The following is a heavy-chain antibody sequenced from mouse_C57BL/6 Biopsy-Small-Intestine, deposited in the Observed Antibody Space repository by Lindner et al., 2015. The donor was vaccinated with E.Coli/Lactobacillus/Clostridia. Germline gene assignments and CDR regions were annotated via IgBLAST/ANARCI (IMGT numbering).Heavy chain of an antibody. V-gene: IGHV3-5*01. J-gene: IGHJ4*01. CDR2: IYYSGTI. CDR3: ARDYSNYYAMDY. Sequence: VQLQESGPGLVKPSQTVFLTCTVTGISITTGNYRWSWIRQFPGNKLEWIGYIYYSGTITYNPSLTSRTTITRDTPKNQFFLEMNSLTAVDTATYYCARDYSNYYAMDYWGQGTSVTVSS. CDR1: GISITTGNYR. D-gene: IGHD2-5*01.